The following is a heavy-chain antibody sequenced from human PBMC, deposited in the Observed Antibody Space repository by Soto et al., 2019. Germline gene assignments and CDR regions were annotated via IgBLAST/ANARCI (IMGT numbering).Heavy chain of an antibody. CDR2: ISSDGNNK. CDR3: AKDLLPNTVTTCGS. CDR1: GFTFDSYG. Sequence: QVQLVESGGGVVQPGRSLRLSCAASGFTFDSYGMHWVRQAPGKGLEWVAVISSDGNNKYYADSVKGRFTISRDNFQNTLYLQMRSLRADDTAVYYCAKDLLPNTVTTCGSWGQGTLVTVSS. J-gene: IGHJ5*02. D-gene: IGHD4-17*01. V-gene: IGHV3-30*18.